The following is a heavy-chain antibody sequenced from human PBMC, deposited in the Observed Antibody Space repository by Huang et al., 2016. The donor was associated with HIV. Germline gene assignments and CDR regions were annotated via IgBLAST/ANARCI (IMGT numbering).Heavy chain of an antibody. J-gene: IGHJ5*02. CDR1: GGSIRSSSYY. CDR3: ARYYYASGLWFDP. V-gene: IGHV4-39*01. CDR2: IYQSGST. Sequence: QLQLQESGPGLVKPSETLSLTCTVSGGSIRSSSYYWGWIRQPPGKGLEWIGSIYQSGSTYDNPSLKSGVTISVDTSKNQCSLKLSSVTAADTAVYYCARYYYASGLWFDPWGQGTLVTVSS. D-gene: IGHD3-10*01.